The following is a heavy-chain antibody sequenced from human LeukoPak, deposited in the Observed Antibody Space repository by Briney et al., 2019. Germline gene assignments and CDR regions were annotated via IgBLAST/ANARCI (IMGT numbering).Heavy chain of an antibody. Sequence: GASVKVSCKASGYTFTGYYMHWVRQAPGQGLEWMGWINPSSGGTNYAQKFQGRVTMTRDTSISTAYMELSRLRSDDTAVYYCARDRHYYDSSGYYFHWRQGTLATVSS. V-gene: IGHV1-2*02. CDR2: INPSSGGT. D-gene: IGHD3-22*01. CDR3: ARDRHYYDSSGYYFH. J-gene: IGHJ4*02. CDR1: GYTFTGYY.